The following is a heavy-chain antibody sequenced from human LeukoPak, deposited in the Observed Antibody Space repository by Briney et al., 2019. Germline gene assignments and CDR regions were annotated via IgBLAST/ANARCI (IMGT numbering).Heavy chain of an antibody. J-gene: IGHJ3*02. CDR1: GGTFSSYA. V-gene: IGHV1-69*05. Sequence: GASVKVSCKASGGTFSSYAISWVRQAPGQGLEWMGGIIPIFGTANYAQKFQGRVTITTGESTSTAYMELSSLRSEDTAVYYCASLYSSSSVLDAFDIWGQGTMVTVSS. CDR2: IIPIFGTA. D-gene: IGHD6-6*01. CDR3: ASLYSSSSVLDAFDI.